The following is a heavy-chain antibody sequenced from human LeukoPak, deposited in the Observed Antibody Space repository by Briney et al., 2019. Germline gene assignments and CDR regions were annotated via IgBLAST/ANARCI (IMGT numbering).Heavy chain of an antibody. D-gene: IGHD3-9*01. Sequence: PSETLSPTCTVSGYSIRSGFYWGWIRQPPGKGLEWIGNIYHSGITYYTPSLKSRVTISVDTSKNQFYLKLSSVTAADTAVYYCARAVGSFDWLPLFDYWGQGTLVTVSS. CDR3: ARAVGSFDWLPLFDY. CDR2: IYHSGIT. CDR1: GYSIRSGFY. J-gene: IGHJ4*02. V-gene: IGHV4-38-2*02.